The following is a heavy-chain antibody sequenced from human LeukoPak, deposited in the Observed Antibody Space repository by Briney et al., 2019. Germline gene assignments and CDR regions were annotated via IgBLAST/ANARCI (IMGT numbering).Heavy chain of an antibody. Sequence: GGSLRLSCAASGFSISSYWMHWVRHVPGKGLVWVSRISPDGSTTGYADSVKGRFTASRDNARNTLYLQINSLRAEDSAVYYCTRDRTTITLFELWGQGTLVTVSS. V-gene: IGHV3-74*01. CDR3: TRDRTTITLFEL. CDR2: ISPDGSTT. J-gene: IGHJ4*02. D-gene: IGHD4-11*01. CDR1: GFSISSYW.